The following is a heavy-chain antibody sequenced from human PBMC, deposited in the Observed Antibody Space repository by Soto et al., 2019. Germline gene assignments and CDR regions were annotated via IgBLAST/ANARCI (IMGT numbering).Heavy chain of an antibody. V-gene: IGHV1-69*12. Sequence: QVQLVQSGAEVKEPGSSVNVSCETSGATFGNTAVTWVRQAPGQGLEWIGGIVPLFGTANYAQKFRGRVTITADESTSTAYMELSSLRTDDTAVYYCARDGDPGYSFWSGPLGGGRFDPWGQGTLVTVSS. CDR1: GATFGNTA. CDR3: ARDGDPGYSFWSGPLGGGRFDP. CDR2: IVPLFGTA. D-gene: IGHD3-3*01. J-gene: IGHJ5*02.